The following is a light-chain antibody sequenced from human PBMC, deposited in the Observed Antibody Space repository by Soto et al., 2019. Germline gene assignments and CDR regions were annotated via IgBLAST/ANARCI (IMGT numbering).Light chain of an antibody. J-gene: IGKJ4*01. V-gene: IGKV3-11*01. CDR1: LSVGSY. Sequence: EIVLTQSPATLSLSPGERATLSCRASLSVGSYLAWYQQRPGQTPRLLIYDASNRAPGIPARFSGSGSGTDFTRTISSLEPEDFAVYYCQQRSSWPLTFGGGTKVEI. CDR3: QQRSSWPLT. CDR2: DAS.